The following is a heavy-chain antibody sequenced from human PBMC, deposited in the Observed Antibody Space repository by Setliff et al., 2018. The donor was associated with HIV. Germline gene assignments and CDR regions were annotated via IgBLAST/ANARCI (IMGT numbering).Heavy chain of an antibody. J-gene: IGHJ4*02. Sequence: VASVKVSCKASGYTFASFGISWVRQAPGQGPEWVGWIGGDNGIPSYAQKLRDRVTLTADTSTKTVFMELRSLRSDDTAVYYCARGMDDSRSSVWYYWGQGTLVTVSS. V-gene: IGHV1-18*01. CDR3: ARGMDDSRSSVWYY. CDR2: IGGDNGIP. D-gene: IGHD6-6*01. CDR1: GYTFASFG.